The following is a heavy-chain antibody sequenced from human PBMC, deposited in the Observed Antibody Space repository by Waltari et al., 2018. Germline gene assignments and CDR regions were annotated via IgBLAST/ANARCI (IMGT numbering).Heavy chain of an antibody. D-gene: IGHD6-19*01. Sequence: VQLVESGGGVVQPGGSLRLSCAASGFTFSSYGMHWVRQAPGKGLEWVAFRRYDGSNKYYADAVKGRFTISRDNSKNTLYLQMNSLRAEDTAVYYCANLPNGQWPIFDYWGQGTLVTVSS. CDR3: ANLPNGQWPIFDY. J-gene: IGHJ4*02. CDR1: GFTFSSYG. V-gene: IGHV3-30*02. CDR2: RRYDGSNK.